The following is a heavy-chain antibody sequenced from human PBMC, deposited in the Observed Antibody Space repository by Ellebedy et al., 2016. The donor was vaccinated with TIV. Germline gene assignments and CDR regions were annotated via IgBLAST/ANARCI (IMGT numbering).Heavy chain of an antibody. CDR2: IWYVGTYN. V-gene: IGHV3-33*01. Sequence: GESLKISCAASGFTISSFGMHWVRQAPGKGLEWVAVIWYVGTYNYYADSVKGRFTISRDNSRNTLYLQMNSLRAEDTAVYYCARDPYEYSNYTFLPYWGQGTLVTVSS. CDR1: GFTISSFG. D-gene: IGHD4-11*01. J-gene: IGHJ4*02. CDR3: ARDPYEYSNYTFLPY.